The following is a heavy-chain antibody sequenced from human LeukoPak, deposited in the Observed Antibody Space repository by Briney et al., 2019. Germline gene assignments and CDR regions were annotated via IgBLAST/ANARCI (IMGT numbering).Heavy chain of an antibody. D-gene: IGHD5/OR15-5a*01. V-gene: IGHV3-74*01. CDR2: ISSYGNIT. CDR1: GFTFGYLW. Sequence: GGSLRLSCGVSGFTFGYLWMHWVRQAPGKGLVWVSRISSYGNITSHADSVKGRFTVSRDNAKNTLYLQMSSLRVEDTAVYYCVRSVNGSFDYWGQGTLVTVSS. J-gene: IGHJ4*02. CDR3: VRSVNGSFDY.